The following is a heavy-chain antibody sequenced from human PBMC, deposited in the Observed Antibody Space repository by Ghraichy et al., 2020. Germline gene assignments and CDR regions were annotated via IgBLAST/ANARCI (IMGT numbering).Heavy chain of an antibody. CDR3: AKELSDSSSFYYGMDV. CDR2: ISGSGGST. V-gene: IGHV3-23*01. CDR1: GFTFSSYA. Sequence: GSLRLSCAASGFTFSSYAMSWVRQAPGKGLEWVSAISGSGGSTYYADSVKGRFTISRDNSKNTLYLQMNSLRAEDTAVYYCAKELSDSSSFYYGMDVWGQGTTVTVSS. D-gene: IGHD6-6*01. J-gene: IGHJ6*02.